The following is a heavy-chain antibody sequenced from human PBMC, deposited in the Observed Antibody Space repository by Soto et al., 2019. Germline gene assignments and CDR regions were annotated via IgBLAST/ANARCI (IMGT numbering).Heavy chain of an antibody. D-gene: IGHD1-1*01. CDR1: GFTFSTYT. Sequence: EVQLLEFEGGLVQPGGSLRLSCAASGFTFSTYTMTWVRQAPGKGLEWVSSVGGSGDGTYYADSVKGRFTISRDNAKNSLHLDLRDLRANDTAVYYCARGAMAGNEVHGDWGQGTLVTVSS. CDR2: VGGSGDGT. CDR3: ARGAMAGNEVHGD. J-gene: IGHJ1*01. V-gene: IGHV3-23*01.